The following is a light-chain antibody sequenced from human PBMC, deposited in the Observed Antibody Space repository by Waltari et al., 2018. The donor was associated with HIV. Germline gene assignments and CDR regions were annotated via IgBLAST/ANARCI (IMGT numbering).Light chain of an antibody. CDR2: GVS. Sequence: EIVLTQSPGTLSLSPGERATLSCRASQSVSSGYLAWYQQKPGQAPRLLISGVSSRATGIPDRFSGSGSGTDFTLTISRLEPEDFAVYYCQQYGRSPFTFGPGTKVEIK. V-gene: IGKV3-20*01. J-gene: IGKJ3*01. CDR3: QQYGRSPFT. CDR1: QSVSSGY.